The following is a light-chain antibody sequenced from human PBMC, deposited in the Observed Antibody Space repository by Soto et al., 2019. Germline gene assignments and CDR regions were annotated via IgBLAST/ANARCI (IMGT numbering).Light chain of an antibody. CDR1: NIGSES. Sequence: SYELTQPPSVSVAPGKTARITCGGNNIGSESVHWYQRKPGQAPVLVISYDSDRPSGIPERFSGSNSGNTATLTISRVEAGDEADYYCQVWDGSSDQQVVGGGTKVTVL. CDR3: QVWDGSSDQQV. J-gene: IGLJ3*02. V-gene: IGLV3-21*04. CDR2: YDS.